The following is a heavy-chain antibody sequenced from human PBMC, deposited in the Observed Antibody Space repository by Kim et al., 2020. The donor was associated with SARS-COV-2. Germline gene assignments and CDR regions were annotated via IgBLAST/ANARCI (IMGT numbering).Heavy chain of an antibody. CDR1: GYTFTSYG. Sequence: ASVKVSCKASGYTFTSYGISWVRQAPGQGLEWMGWISAYNGNTNYAQKLQGRVTMTTDTSTSTAYMELRSLRSDDTAVYYCARGPTYYYDSSGYYYNGMDVWGQGTTVTVSS. D-gene: IGHD3-22*01. CDR3: ARGPTYYYDSSGYYYNGMDV. CDR2: ISAYNGNT. J-gene: IGHJ6*02. V-gene: IGHV1-18*04.